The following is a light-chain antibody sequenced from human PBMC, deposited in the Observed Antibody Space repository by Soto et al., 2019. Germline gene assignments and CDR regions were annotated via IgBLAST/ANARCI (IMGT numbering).Light chain of an antibody. CDR1: QSISSW. CDR2: KAS. Sequence: DIQMTQSPSTLSASVGDRVTITCRASQSISSWLAWYQQKPGKAPKLLIYKASSLESGVPSRFSGSGSGTEFTLTISSLQPDDFATYYCQQFHSFSPTFGQGTKVELK. V-gene: IGKV1-5*03. J-gene: IGKJ1*01. CDR3: QQFHSFSPT.